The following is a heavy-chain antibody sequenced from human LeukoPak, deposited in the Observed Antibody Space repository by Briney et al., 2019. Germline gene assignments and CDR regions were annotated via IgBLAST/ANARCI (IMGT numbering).Heavy chain of an antibody. J-gene: IGHJ3*02. CDR3: ARAHRSYKRVFDI. Sequence: SETLSLTCAVYGGSFSGYYWSWIRQPPGKGLEWIGEINHSGSTNYNPSLKSRVTISVDTSKNQFSLKLSSVTAADTAVYYYARAHRSYKRVFDIWGQGTMVTVSS. CDR2: INHSGST. CDR1: GGSFSGYY. V-gene: IGHV4-34*01. D-gene: IGHD1-26*01.